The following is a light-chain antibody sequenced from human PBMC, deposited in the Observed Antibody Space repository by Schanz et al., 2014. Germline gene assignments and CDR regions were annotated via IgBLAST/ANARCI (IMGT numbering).Light chain of an antibody. V-gene: IGKV3-11*01. J-gene: IGKJ2*01. CDR3: QRRSNWPYT. Sequence: EIVLTQSPGTLSLSPGERATLSCRASQTISDHLAWYQQKPGQTPRLLIYDASNRATGIPARFSGSGSGTDFTLTISSLEPEDFAVYYCQRRSNWPYTFGQGTKLEIK. CDR2: DAS. CDR1: QTISDH.